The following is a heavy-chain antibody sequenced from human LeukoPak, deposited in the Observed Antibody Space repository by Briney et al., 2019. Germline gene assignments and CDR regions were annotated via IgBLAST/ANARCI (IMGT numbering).Heavy chain of an antibody. Sequence: PGGSLRLSCAASGFTFSSYAMHWVRQAPGKGLEYVSAISSNGGSTYYANSVKGRFTISRDNSKNTLYLQMGSLRAEDMAVYYCARDRVVVPAGAMDVWGKGTTVTVSS. CDR1: GFTFSSYA. CDR2: ISSNGGST. CDR3: ARDRVVVPAGAMDV. V-gene: IGHV3-64*01. J-gene: IGHJ6*03. D-gene: IGHD2-2*01.